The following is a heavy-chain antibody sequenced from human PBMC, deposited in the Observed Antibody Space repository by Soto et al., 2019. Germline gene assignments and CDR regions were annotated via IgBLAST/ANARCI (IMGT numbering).Heavy chain of an antibody. CDR2: SSPYNGNT. CDR3: ARGGLGYCSGGSCPQNWFDP. J-gene: IGHJ5*02. V-gene: IGHV1-18*01. CDR1: GYTFTSFG. D-gene: IGHD2-15*01. Sequence: QVQLVQSGAEVKKPGASVKVSCKASGYTFTSFGITWVRQALGQGLEWLGWSSPYNGNTHYVQKFQGRVTMTTDTYTSTAYMELRSLRSDDTAVYYCARGGLGYCSGGSCPQNWFDPWGQGTLVTVSS.